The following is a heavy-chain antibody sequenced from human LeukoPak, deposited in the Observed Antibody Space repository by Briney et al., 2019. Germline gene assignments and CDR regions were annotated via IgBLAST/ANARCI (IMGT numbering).Heavy chain of an antibody. CDR1: GFTFSDYF. V-gene: IGHV3-11*06. Sequence: PGGSLRLSCAASGFTFSDYFMTWIRQAPGKGLEWLSYITTGGYTNYADSVKARFTISRDNAKNSLYLQMNSLRAEDTAVYYCASPRGWGQGTLVTVSS. CDR2: ITTGGYT. J-gene: IGHJ4*02. CDR3: ASPRG.